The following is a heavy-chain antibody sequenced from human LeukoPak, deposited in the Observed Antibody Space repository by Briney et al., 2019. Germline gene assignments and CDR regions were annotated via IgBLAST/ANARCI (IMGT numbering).Heavy chain of an antibody. Sequence: GASVKVSCKASGGPFNNYTVSWVRQAPGQGLEWMGRIIPILGIADYAQTFQDRVTITADKSTNTVYMELSSLRSEETAVYYCTRDYDSEDYWGQGTLVTVSS. CDR1: GGPFNNYT. CDR3: TRDYDSEDY. CDR2: IIPILGIA. D-gene: IGHD3-3*01. V-gene: IGHV1-69*04. J-gene: IGHJ4*02.